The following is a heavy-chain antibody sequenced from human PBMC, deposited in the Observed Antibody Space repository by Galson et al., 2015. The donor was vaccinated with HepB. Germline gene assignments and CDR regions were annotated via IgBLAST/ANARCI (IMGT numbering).Heavy chain of an antibody. Sequence: SLRLSCAASGFTFSSYGMHWVRQAPGKGLEWVAVISYDGSNKYYADSVKGRFTISRDNSKNTLYLQMNSLRAEDTAVYYCAKDRYDSSGPPDYWGQGTLVTVAS. D-gene: IGHD3-22*01. V-gene: IGHV3-30*18. CDR2: ISYDGSNK. CDR1: GFTFSSYG. J-gene: IGHJ4*02. CDR3: AKDRYDSSGPPDY.